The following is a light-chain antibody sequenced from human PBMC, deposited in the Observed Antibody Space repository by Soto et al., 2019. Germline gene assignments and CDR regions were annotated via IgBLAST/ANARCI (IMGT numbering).Light chain of an antibody. V-gene: IGLV2-11*01. J-gene: IGLJ1*01. CDR2: DVS. CDR3: CSCAGSYSYV. CDR1: SSDVGGYNY. Sequence: QSALTQPRSVSGSPGQSVTISCTGTSSDVGGYNYVSWYQQHPGKAPKLMIYDVSKRPSGVPDRFSGSKSGNTASLTISGHQPEDEGDYCGCSCAGSYSYVFGTGTKVTVL.